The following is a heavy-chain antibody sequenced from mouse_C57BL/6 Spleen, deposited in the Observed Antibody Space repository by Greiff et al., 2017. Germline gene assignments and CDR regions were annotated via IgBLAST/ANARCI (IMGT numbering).Heavy chain of an antibody. J-gene: IGHJ1*03. CDR3: ARGGSYYVSIYWYFDV. Sequence: VQLQQPGAELVMPGASVKLSCKASGYTFTSYWMHWVKQRPGQGLEWMGEIDPSDSYTNYNQKFKGKSTLTVDKSSSTAYMQLSSLTSEDSAVYYCARGGSYYVSIYWYFDVWGTGTTVTVSS. CDR1: GYTFTSYW. V-gene: IGHV1-69*01. D-gene: IGHD1-1*01. CDR2: IDPSDSYT.